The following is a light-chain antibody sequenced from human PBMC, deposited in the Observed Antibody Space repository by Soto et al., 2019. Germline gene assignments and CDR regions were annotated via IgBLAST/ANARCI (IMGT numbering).Light chain of an antibody. V-gene: IGKV3-20*01. CDR1: QSVSSSS. CDR3: QLYGASPKYT. CDR2: GAS. J-gene: IGKJ2*01. Sequence: EIVLTQSPGTLSLSPGQRATLSCRASQSVSSSSLAWYQQRPGQAPRLLIYGASRRATGIPARFSGSGSGTDFPLTISRLEPEDFAVYYCQLYGASPKYTFGQGTKLEIK.